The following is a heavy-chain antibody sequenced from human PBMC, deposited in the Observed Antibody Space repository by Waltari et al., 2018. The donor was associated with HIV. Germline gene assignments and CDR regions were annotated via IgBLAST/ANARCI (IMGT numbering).Heavy chain of an antibody. D-gene: IGHD3-16*01. V-gene: IGHV4-39*07. CDR1: GGSVGRSSPY. Sequence: QLQLQESGPGLEKPPEPLSLTCTVSGGSVGRSSPYWGWIRQPPGKGLAWIGSINYSGNSYYNPSLKSRVTISVDTSKNQLSLNLCSVTAADTAVYYCAPYYYISSRHYFDSWGQGTLVTVSS. J-gene: IGHJ4*02. CDR2: INYSGNS. CDR3: APYYYISSRHYFDS.